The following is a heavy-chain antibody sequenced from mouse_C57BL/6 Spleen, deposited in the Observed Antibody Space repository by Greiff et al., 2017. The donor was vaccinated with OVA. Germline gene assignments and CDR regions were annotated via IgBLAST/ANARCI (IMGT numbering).Heavy chain of an antibody. CDR3: ARRGGIGYGNYAMDY. CDR2: IDPNSGGT. Sequence: QVQLQQPGAELVKPGASVKLSCKASGYTFTSYWMHWVKQRPGRGLEWIGRIDPNSGGTKYNEKFKSKATLTVDTPSNTAYMHLSSLTSEDSAVYYCARRGGIGYGNYAMDYWGHGTSVTVSS. CDR1: GYTFTSYW. V-gene: IGHV1-72*01. J-gene: IGHJ4*01. D-gene: IGHD2-14*01.